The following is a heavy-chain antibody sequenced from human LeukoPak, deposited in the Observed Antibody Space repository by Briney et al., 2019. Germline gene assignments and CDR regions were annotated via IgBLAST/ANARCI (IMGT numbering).Heavy chain of an antibody. CDR2: INSDGSRT. D-gene: IGHD4-11*01. V-gene: IGHV3-74*01. Sequence: PGGSLRLSCAASGFTFSSYWMHWVRQAPGKGLMWVSRINSDGSRTTYADSVRGRFTISRDNAKSTRYLQMNSLRAEDTTVYYCARVRDDYTYFDCWGQGTLVTVSS. J-gene: IGHJ4*02. CDR1: GFTFSSYW. CDR3: ARVRDDYTYFDC.